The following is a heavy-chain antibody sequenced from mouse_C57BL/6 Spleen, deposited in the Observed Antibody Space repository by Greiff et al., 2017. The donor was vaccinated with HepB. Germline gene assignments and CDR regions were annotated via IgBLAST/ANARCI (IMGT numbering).Heavy chain of an antibody. CDR3: ARRPGDY. V-gene: IGHV1-54*01. CDR1: GYAFTNYL. J-gene: IGHJ2*01. CDR2: INPGSGGT. Sequence: QVQLQQSGAELVRPGTSVKVSCKASGYAFTNYLIEWVKQRPGQGLEWIGVINPGSGGTNYNEKFKGKATLTADNSSSTAYMQLSSLTSEDSAVYFCARRPGDYWGQGTTLTVSS.